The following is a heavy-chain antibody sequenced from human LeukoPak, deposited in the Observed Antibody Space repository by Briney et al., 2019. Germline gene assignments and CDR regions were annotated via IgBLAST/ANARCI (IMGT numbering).Heavy chain of an antibody. CDR3: ARRGAAAGRGDAFDI. J-gene: IGHJ3*02. CDR2: IYYSGST. D-gene: IGHD6-13*01. CDR1: GGSISSYY. Sequence: PSETLSLTCTVSGGSISSYYWSWIRQPPGKGLEWIGYIYYSGSTNYSPSLKSRVTISVDTSKNQFSLKLSSVTAADTAVYYCARRGAAAGRGDAFDIWGQGTMVTVSS. V-gene: IGHV4-59*08.